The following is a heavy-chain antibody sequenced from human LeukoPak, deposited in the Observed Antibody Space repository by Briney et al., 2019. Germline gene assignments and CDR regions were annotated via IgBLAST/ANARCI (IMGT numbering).Heavy chain of an antibody. J-gene: IGHJ3*02. CDR1: GFTFSSYA. D-gene: IGHD6-13*01. V-gene: IGHV3-23*01. Sequence: GGSLRLSCAASGFTFSSYAMSWVRQAPGKGLEWVSAISGSGGSTYYADSVKGRFTISRDKSKNTLYLQMNSLRAEDTAVYYCAKDEERYSSSWYDAFDIWGQGTMVTVSS. CDR2: ISGSGGST. CDR3: AKDEERYSSSWYDAFDI.